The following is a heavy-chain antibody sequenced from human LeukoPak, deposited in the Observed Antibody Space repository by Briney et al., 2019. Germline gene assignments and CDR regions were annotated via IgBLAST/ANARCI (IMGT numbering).Heavy chain of an antibody. V-gene: IGHV1-46*01. CDR3: AEGGYYYGSGSYHPFDY. Sequence: ASVKVSCKASGYSFIDFYIHFVRQAPGQGLEWMGIINPSGGSTIYAHNFQGRVTMTRDMSTSTVYMELSSLRSEDTAVYYCAEGGYYYGSGSYHPFDYWGQGTLVTVSS. CDR1: GYSFIDFY. CDR2: INPSGGST. D-gene: IGHD3-10*01. J-gene: IGHJ4*02.